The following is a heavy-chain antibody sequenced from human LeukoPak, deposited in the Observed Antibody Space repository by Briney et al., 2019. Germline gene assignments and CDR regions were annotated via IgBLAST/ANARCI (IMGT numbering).Heavy chain of an antibody. V-gene: IGHV2-5*02. Sequence: KGSGPTLVKPTQTLTLTCTFSGFSLSTSGVGVGWIRQPPGKALEWVALIYWDDDKRYSPSLKNRLTITKDTSKNQVVLRMSDMDPVDTGTYYCVHSAALAGTDAFDMWGQGTMVTVSS. J-gene: IGHJ3*02. CDR2: IYWDDDK. CDR1: GFSLSTSGVG. CDR3: VHSAALAGTDAFDM. D-gene: IGHD6-19*01.